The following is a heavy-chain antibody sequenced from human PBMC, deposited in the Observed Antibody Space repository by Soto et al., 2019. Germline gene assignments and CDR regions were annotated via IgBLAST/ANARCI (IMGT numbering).Heavy chain of an antibody. Sequence: LRLSCAASGFTFSSYAMNWVRQAPGKGLEWVSAISDSGGGTYYADSVKGRFTISSDNSKSTLYLQMNSLRAEDTAVYYCAKDRTATTSYFDYWGQGTLVTVSS. J-gene: IGHJ4*02. CDR1: GFTFSSYA. CDR2: ISDSGGGT. CDR3: AKDRTATTSYFDY. V-gene: IGHV3-23*01. D-gene: IGHD4-17*01.